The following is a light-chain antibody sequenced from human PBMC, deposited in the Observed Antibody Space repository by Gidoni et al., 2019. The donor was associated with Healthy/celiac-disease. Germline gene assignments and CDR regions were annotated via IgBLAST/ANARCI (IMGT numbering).Light chain of an antibody. CDR1: QSINSY. J-gene: IGKJ1*01. CDR3: KQSYSCPGT. CDR2: AAS. V-gene: IGKV1-39*01. Sequence: DIQLTQSPSSLSASVGDRFPITCRASQSINSYLNWYQQKPGRAPKRLIFAASSLQSGVPSRFSGSGSGTDFTLKISSVEAEDVTTYYCKQSYSCPGTFGQGTKVEIK.